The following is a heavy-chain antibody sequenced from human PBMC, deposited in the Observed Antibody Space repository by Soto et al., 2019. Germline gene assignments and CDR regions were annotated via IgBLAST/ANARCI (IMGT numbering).Heavy chain of an antibody. Sequence: SETLSLTCTVSGGSISSYYWSWIRQPPGKGLEWIGYIYYSGSTNYNPSLKSRVTISVDTSKNQFSLKLSSVTTADTAVYYCASYYYDSSGYYYLDYWGQGTLVTVSS. D-gene: IGHD3-22*01. CDR1: GGSISSYY. J-gene: IGHJ4*02. CDR2: IYYSGST. V-gene: IGHV4-59*01. CDR3: ASYYYDSSGYYYLDY.